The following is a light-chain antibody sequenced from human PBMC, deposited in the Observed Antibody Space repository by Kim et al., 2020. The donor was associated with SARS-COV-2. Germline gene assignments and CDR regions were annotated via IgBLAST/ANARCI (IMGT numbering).Light chain of an antibody. Sequence: SSELTQDPAVSVALGQTVRITCQGDSLRSYYASWYQQKPGQAPVLVIYDKDNRLSGIPDRLAGSGSGNTSSLNITGAQAVDEACYYCNSRGNNTNHWVFG. J-gene: IGLJ3*02. CDR2: DKD. CDR3: NSRGNNTNHWV. V-gene: IGLV3-19*01. CDR1: SLRSYY.